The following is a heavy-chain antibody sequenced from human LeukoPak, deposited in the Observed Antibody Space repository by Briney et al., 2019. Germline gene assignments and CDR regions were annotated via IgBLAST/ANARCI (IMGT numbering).Heavy chain of an antibody. CDR2: INHSGST. V-gene: IGHV4-34*01. CDR1: GVSFSGYY. J-gene: IGHJ4*02. Sequence: PSETLSLTCAVYGVSFSGYYWSWIRQPPGKGLEWIGEINHSGSTNYNPSLKSRVTISVDTSKNQFSLKLSSVTAADTAVYYCARVTVGATQPLYYFDYWGQGTLVTVSS. CDR3: ARVTVGATQPLYYFDY. D-gene: IGHD1-26*01.